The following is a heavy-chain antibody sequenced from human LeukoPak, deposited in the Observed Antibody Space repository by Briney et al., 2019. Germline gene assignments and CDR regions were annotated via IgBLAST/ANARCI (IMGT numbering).Heavy chain of an antibody. J-gene: IGHJ4*02. D-gene: IGHD1-26*01. Sequence: SETLSLTCTVSGYSISGGYYWGWIRQPPGKGLEWIGSIYHSGSTYYNPSLKSRVTISVDTSKNQFSLKLSSVTAADTAVYYCARDDSGSPSGYWGQGTLVTVSS. CDR2: IYHSGST. V-gene: IGHV4-38-2*02. CDR1: GYSISGGYY. CDR3: ARDDSGSPSGY.